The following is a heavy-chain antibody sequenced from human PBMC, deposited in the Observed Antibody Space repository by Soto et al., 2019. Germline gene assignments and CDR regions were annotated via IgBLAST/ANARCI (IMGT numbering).Heavy chain of an antibody. CDR3: ARDPIVVVPAATPY. CDR2: IYHSGST. V-gene: IGHV4-4*02. J-gene: IGHJ4*02. D-gene: IGHD2-2*01. Sequence: SETLSLTCAVSGGSISSSNWWSWVRQPPGKGLEWIGEIYHSGSTNYNPSLKSRVTISVDKSKNQFSLKLSSVTAADTAVYYCARDPIVVVPAATPYWGQGTMVTVSS. CDR1: GGSISSSNW.